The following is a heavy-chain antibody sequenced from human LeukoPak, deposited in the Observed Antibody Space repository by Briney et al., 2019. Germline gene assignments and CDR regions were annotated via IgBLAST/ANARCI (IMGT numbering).Heavy chain of an antibody. V-gene: IGHV4-34*01. CDR3: ARGRYCSTDICSGGDAFDI. CDR1: GGSFSGYY. Sequence: SETLSLTCAVYGGSFSGYYWSWIRQPPGKGLEWIGEINHSGSTNYNPSLKSRVTMSVDTSKNQFSLKLSSVTAADTAVYYCARGRYCSTDICSGGDAFDIWGQGTMVSVSS. J-gene: IGHJ3*02. CDR2: INHSGST. D-gene: IGHD2-2*01.